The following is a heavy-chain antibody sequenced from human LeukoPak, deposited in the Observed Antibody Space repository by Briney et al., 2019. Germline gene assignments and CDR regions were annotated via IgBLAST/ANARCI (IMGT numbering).Heavy chain of an antibody. Sequence: GGSLGLSCAASGFTFSSYSMNWVRQAPGKGLEWVSSISSSSSYIDYADSVKGRFTISRDNAKNSLYLQMNSLRAEDTAVYYCARDAELRYFDWLFPPRYFDLWGRGTLVTVSS. CDR2: ISSSSSYI. V-gene: IGHV3-21*01. D-gene: IGHD3-9*01. CDR3: ARDAELRYFDWLFPPRYFDL. J-gene: IGHJ2*01. CDR1: GFTFSSYS.